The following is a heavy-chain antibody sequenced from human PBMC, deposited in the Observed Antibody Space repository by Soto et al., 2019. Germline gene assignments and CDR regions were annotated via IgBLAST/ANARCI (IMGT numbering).Heavy chain of an antibody. CDR1: GFTFSSYG. CDR2: ISYDGSNK. J-gene: IGHJ6*02. Sequence: PGGSLRLSCAASGFTFSSYGMHWVRQAPGKGLEWVAVISYDGSNKYYADSVKGRFTISRDNSKNTLYLQMNSLRAEDTAVYYCAKAPRYSYGRHGNRPYGMDVWGQGTTVTVSS. D-gene: IGHD5-18*01. CDR3: AKAPRYSYGRHGNRPYGMDV. V-gene: IGHV3-30*18.